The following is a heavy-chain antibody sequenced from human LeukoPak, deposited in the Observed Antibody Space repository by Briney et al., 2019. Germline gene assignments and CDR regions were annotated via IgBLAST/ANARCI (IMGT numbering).Heavy chain of an antibody. CDR2: IYYSGST. CDR3: ARRPYYDFWSGYYGGDGMDV. CDR1: GGSFSEYY. D-gene: IGHD3-3*01. V-gene: IGHV4-34*01. Sequence: KSSETLSLTCAVYGGSFSEYYWSWIRQPPGKGLEWIGYIYYSGSTYYNPSLKSRVTISVDTSKNQFSLKLSSVTAADTAVYYCARRPYYDFWSGYYGGDGMDVWGQGTTVTVSS. J-gene: IGHJ6*02.